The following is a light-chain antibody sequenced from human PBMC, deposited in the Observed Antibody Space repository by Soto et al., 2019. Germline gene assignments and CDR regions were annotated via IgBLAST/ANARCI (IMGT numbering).Light chain of an antibody. J-gene: IGKJ3*01. V-gene: IGKV4-1*01. CDR3: QQYYSAPPS. Sequence: DIVMTQSPDSLAVSLGERATINGKSSQSVLDSSNNKNYLAWYQQKPGQPPNLLIYWASTRESGVPDRFSGSGSGTDFTLTIGSLQAEDVAVYYCQQYYSAPPSFGTGTKVDIK. CDR2: WAS. CDR1: QSVLDSSNNKNY.